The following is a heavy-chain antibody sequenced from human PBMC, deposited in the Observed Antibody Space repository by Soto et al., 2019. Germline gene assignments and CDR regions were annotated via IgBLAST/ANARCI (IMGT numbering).Heavy chain of an antibody. CDR2: IYYSGST. CDR3: ARCSRYFDWLLDY. CDR1: GGSISSYY. D-gene: IGHD3-9*01. J-gene: IGHJ4*02. V-gene: IGHV4-59*01. Sequence: PSETLSLTCTVSGGSISSYYWSWIRQPPGKGLEWIGYIYYSGSTNYNPSLKSRVTISVDTSKNQFSLKLSSVTAADTAVYYCARCSRYFDWLLDYWGQGTLVTVSS.